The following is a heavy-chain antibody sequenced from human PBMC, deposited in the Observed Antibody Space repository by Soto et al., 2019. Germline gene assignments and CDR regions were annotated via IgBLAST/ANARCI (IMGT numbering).Heavy chain of an antibody. CDR3: ASSHAGAHITAAVH. CDR1: GGSISSGGYS. J-gene: IGHJ4*02. V-gene: IGHV4-30-2*01. Sequence: QLQLQESGSGLVKPSQTLSLTCAVSGGSISSGGYSWSWIRQPPGKGLEWIGYIYHSGSTYYNPSLKSRVTISEDRSKNQFSLKLSSVTAADTAVYYCASSHAGAHITAAVHWGQGTLVTVSS. CDR2: IYHSGST. D-gene: IGHD6-13*01.